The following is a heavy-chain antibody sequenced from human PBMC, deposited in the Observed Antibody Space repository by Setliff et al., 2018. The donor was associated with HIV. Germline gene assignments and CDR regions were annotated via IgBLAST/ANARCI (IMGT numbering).Heavy chain of an antibody. V-gene: IGHV1-2*02. D-gene: IGHD1-26*01. J-gene: IGHJ4*02. CDR2: IAPNSGGT. CDR1: GYTLTDFY. Sequence: ASVKVSCKASGYTLTDFYIHWVRQAPGQGLEWMGWIAPNSGGTGYAENFQGRVTMTRDTSVTTAYMELTRLRSDDTAMYYCARGRGAYSGSYLDSWGQGTLVTVSS. CDR3: ARGRGAYSGSYLDS.